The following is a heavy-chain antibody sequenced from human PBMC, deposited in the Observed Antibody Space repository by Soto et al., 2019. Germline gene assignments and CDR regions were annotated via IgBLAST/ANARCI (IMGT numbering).Heavy chain of an antibody. Sequence: GASVKVSCKASGYTSTSYGISWVRQAPGQGLEWMGWISAYNGNTNYAQKLQGRVTMTTDTSTSTAYMELRSLRSDDTAVYYCARASLSYSSGWYPRYWGQGTLVTVSS. CDR2: ISAYNGNT. V-gene: IGHV1-18*01. D-gene: IGHD6-19*01. J-gene: IGHJ4*02. CDR1: GYTSTSYG. CDR3: ARASLSYSSGWYPRY.